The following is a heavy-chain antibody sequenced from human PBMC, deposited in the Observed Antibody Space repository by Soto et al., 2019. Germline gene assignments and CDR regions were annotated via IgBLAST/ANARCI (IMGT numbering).Heavy chain of an antibody. J-gene: IGHJ4*02. CDR3: ARQPDYNILTGYLYYFDY. Sequence: GESLKISCEASGYKFRSYWIGWVRQMPGKGPEWMGFIYPGDSDARYGPSFQGQVTISADKSINTVYLQWSSLKASDTAMYYCARQPDYNILTGYLYYFDYWGQGTLVTVSS. D-gene: IGHD3-9*01. CDR1: GYKFRSYW. V-gene: IGHV5-51*01. CDR2: IYPGDSDA.